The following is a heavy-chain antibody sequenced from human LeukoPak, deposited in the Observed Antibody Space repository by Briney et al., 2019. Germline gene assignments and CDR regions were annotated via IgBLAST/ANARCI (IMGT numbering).Heavy chain of an antibody. J-gene: IGHJ6*03. CDR1: GGSFSGYY. Sequence: PSETLSLTCAVYGGSFSGYYWSWIRQPPGKGLEWIGEINHSGSTNYNPSLKSRVTISVDTSKNQFSLKLSSVTAADTAVYYCARGRPDSSSSVVRGAGRYYYYYYMDVWGKGTTVTVSS. CDR2: INHSGST. D-gene: IGHD6-6*01. CDR3: ARGRPDSSSSVVRGAGRYYYYYYMDV. V-gene: IGHV4-34*01.